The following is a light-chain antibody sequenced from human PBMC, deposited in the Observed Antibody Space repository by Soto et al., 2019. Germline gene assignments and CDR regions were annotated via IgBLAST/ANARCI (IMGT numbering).Light chain of an antibody. V-gene: IGKV3-20*01. Sequence: EIVLTQSPGTLSLSPVERAALSVRASQSLSGSYLAWYQQRPGQAPRLLIYGASSRATGIPDRSSGSGSGTDFTLTISRLEPEDFAVYYCQQYGSSGTFGQGTKVDIK. CDR2: GAS. CDR3: QQYGSSGT. J-gene: IGKJ1*01. CDR1: QSLSGSY.